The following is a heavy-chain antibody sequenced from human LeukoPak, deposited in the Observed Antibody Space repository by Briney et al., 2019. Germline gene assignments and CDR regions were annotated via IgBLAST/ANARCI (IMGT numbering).Heavy chain of an antibody. D-gene: IGHD2-8*01. Sequence: GGSLRLSCAASGFTFSSYAMSWVRQAPGKGLEWVSAISGSGGSTYYADSVKGRFTISRDNSKNTLYLQMNSLRAEDTAVYYCAKDNSAGYCTNGVCPKPPLFDYWGQGTLVTVSS. V-gene: IGHV3-23*01. CDR3: AKDNSAGYCTNGVCPKPPLFDY. J-gene: IGHJ4*02. CDR2: ISGSGGST. CDR1: GFTFSSYA.